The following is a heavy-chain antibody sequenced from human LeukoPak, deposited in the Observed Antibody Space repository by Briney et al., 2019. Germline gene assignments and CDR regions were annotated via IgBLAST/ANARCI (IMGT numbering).Heavy chain of an antibody. D-gene: IGHD2-15*01. CDR2: IYYSGST. V-gene: IGHV4-31*02. CDR1: GFTFNSYA. CDR3: ARDACSGGSCLDY. Sequence: LRLSCAASGFTFNSYAMTWVRQAPGKGLEWIGYIYYSGSTYYNPSLKSRVTISVDTSKNQFSLKLSSVTAADTAVYYCARDACSGGSCLDYWGQGTLVTVSS. J-gene: IGHJ4*02.